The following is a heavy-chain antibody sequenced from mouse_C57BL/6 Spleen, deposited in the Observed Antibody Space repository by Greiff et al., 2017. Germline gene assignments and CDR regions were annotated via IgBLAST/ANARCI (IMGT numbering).Heavy chain of an antibody. CDR1: GYTFTDYE. D-gene: IGHD1-1*02. J-gene: IGHJ4*01. V-gene: IGHV1-15*01. CDR2: IDPETGGT. CDR3: TRWWGDY. Sequence: VKLQESGAELVRPGASVTLSCKASGYTFTDYEMHWVKQTPVHGLEWIGAIDPETGGTAYNQKFKGKAILTADKSSSTAYMELRSLTSEDSAVYYCTRWWGDYWGQGTSVTVSS.